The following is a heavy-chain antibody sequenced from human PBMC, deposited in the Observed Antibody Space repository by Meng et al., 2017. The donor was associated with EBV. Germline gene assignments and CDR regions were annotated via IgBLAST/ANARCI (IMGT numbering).Heavy chain of an antibody. CDR3: AHRRDEYSSSWYGWFDP. CDR2: IYWDDDK. Sequence: QITLKASGPTLVQPTQTLTLTCTFSGFSLSTSGVGVGWIRQPPGKALEWLALIYWDDDKRYSPSLKSRLTITKDTSKNQVVLTMTNMDPVDTATYYCAHRRDEYSSSWYGWFDPWGQGTLVTVSS. CDR1: GFSLSTSGVG. V-gene: IGHV2-5*02. J-gene: IGHJ5*02. D-gene: IGHD6-13*01.